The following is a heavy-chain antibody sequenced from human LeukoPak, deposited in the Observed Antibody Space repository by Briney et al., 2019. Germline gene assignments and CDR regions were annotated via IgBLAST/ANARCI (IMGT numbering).Heavy chain of an antibody. V-gene: IGHV3-23*01. CDR2: ISGSGGST. J-gene: IGHJ5*02. CDR1: GFTFSSYA. CDR3: ARDGWFGDYNWFDP. D-gene: IGHD3-10*01. Sequence: PGGSLRLSCAASGFTFSSYAMSWVRQAPGKGLEWVSAISGSGGSTYYADSVKGRFTISRDNAKNSLYLQMNILRAEDTAMYYCARDGWFGDYNWFDPWGQGTLVTVSS.